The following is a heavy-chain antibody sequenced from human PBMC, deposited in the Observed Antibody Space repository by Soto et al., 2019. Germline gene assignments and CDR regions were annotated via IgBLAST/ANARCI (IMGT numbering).Heavy chain of an antibody. V-gene: IGHV1-8*01. J-gene: IGHJ6*02. Sequence: PSVKVSCKASGYTFTSYDINWVRQATGQGLEWMGWMNPNSGNTGYAQKFQGRVTMTRNTSISTAYMELSSLRSEDTAVYYCARGGSITMVRGVIIRFYYYYGMDVWGQGTTVTVSS. D-gene: IGHD3-10*01. CDR1: GYTFTSYD. CDR2: MNPNSGNT. CDR3: ARGGSITMVRGVIIRFYYYYGMDV.